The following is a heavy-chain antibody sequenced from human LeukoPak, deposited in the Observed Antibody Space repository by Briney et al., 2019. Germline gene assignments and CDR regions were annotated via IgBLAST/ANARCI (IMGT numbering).Heavy chain of an antibody. V-gene: IGHV4-59*12. CDR3: AREGGPYRPLDY. J-gene: IGHJ4*02. CDR2: IYYSGTT. CDR1: GASISSSY. Sequence: PSETLSLTCTVSGASISSSYWSCIRQPPGKGLEWIGYIYYSGTTKYNPSLKSRVAISVDKSENHISLKLTSVTAADTAVYYCAREGGPYRPLDYSGQGTLVTVAS.